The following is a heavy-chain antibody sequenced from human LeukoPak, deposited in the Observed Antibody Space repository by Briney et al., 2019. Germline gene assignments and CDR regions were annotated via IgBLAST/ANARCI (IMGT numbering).Heavy chain of an antibody. Sequence: PGGSLRLSCAASGFTFSSYSMSWVRQAPGKGLEWVSAISGSGGSTYYADSVKGRFTISRDNSKNTLYLQMNSLRAEDTAVYYCAKDGPDTAMGYYYYGMDVWGQGTTVTVSS. CDR2: ISGSGGST. CDR1: GFTFSSYS. V-gene: IGHV3-23*01. CDR3: AKDGPDTAMGYYYYGMDV. D-gene: IGHD5-18*01. J-gene: IGHJ6*02.